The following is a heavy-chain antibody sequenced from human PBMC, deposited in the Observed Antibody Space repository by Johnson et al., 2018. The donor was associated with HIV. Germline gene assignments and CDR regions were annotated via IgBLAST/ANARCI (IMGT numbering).Heavy chain of an antibody. CDR3: ARSGYGSGSTHDAFDI. CDR1: GFTFSNYA. Sequence: QVQLVESGGGVVQPGRSLRLSCAASGFTFSNYAMHWVRQAPGKGLEWVAVIWYNGSNKHYAGSVKGRFTISRDNSKNTLYLQMNSLRAEDTAVYYCARSGYGSGSTHDAFDIWGQGTMVTVSS. J-gene: IGHJ3*02. CDR2: IWYNGSNK. V-gene: IGHV3-33*01. D-gene: IGHD3-10*01.